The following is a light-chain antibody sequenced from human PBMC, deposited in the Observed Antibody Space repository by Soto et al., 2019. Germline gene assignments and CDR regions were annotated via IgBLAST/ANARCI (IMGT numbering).Light chain of an antibody. CDR3: QQYGSSPLT. Sequence: DIVLTQSPGTLSLSPGERATISCRASQSVSRSFLAWYQQKPGQAPRLLIYGSSSRETGIPDMFSGSGSGTAFTLTSSSLEPEDVAVYYCQQYGSSPLTFGGGKKVEIK. V-gene: IGKV3-20*01. CDR1: QSVSRSF. CDR2: GSS. J-gene: IGKJ4*01.